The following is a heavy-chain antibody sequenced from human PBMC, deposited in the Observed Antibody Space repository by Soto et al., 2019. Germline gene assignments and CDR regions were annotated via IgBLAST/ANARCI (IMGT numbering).Heavy chain of an antibody. V-gene: IGHV3-33*06. D-gene: IGHD2-21*02. CDR2: IWYDGSNQ. CDR3: VKDHCGGDCYSDPYFDY. J-gene: IGHJ4*02. Sequence: QVQLVESGGGVVQPGRSLRLSCAASGFIFTTYGLHWVRQAPGMGLEWVAVIWYDGSNQYYADSVKGRFTISRDNSKNILYLEMNSVRVEDTAVYYCVKDHCGGDCYSDPYFDYWGQGTLVTVSS. CDR1: GFIFTTYG.